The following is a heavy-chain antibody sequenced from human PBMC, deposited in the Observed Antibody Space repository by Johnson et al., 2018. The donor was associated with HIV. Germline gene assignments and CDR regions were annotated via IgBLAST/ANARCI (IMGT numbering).Heavy chain of an antibody. Sequence: QVQLVESGGGVVQPGRSLRLSCAASGFTFSSYGMHWVRPAPRKGLEWVAIISYDGSHKHYADSVKGRFTISRDNSKNTLYLQMNSLSAEDTAVYYCAKESETYGGNIGFEHPFDIWGQGTMVTVSS. CDR2: ISYDGSHK. CDR3: AKESETYGGNIGFEHPFDI. D-gene: IGHD4-23*01. CDR1: GFTFSSYG. J-gene: IGHJ3*02. V-gene: IGHV3-30*18.